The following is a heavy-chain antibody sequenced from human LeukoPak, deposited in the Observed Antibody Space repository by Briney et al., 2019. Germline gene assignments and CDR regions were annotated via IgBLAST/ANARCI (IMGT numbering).Heavy chain of an antibody. V-gene: IGHV3-23*01. J-gene: IGHJ4*02. CDR3: AKDLHIVVVTGSFDY. CDR2: ISGSGGST. D-gene: IGHD2-21*02. CDR1: GFTFSSYA. Sequence: GGSLRLSCAASGFTFSSYAMSWVRQAPGKGLEWVSAISGSGGSTYCADSVKGRFTISRDNSKNTLYLQMNSLRAEDTAVYYCAKDLHIVVVTGSFDYWGQGTLVTVSS.